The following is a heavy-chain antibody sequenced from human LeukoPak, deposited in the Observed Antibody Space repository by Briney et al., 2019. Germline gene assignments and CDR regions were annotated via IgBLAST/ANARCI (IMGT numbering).Heavy chain of an antibody. J-gene: IGHJ4*02. CDR3: ARSDFYGHSFDY. D-gene: IGHD2/OR15-2a*01. CDR1: GYSFTTHW. Sequence: GESLKISCKGPGYSFTTHWIGWVRQMSGKGLEWMGIIYPGDSDTRYRPSFQGQVTISVDKSVSTAYLQWSSLKASDTAMYYCARSDFYGHSFDYWGQGTLVTVSS. V-gene: IGHV5-51*01. CDR2: IYPGDSDT.